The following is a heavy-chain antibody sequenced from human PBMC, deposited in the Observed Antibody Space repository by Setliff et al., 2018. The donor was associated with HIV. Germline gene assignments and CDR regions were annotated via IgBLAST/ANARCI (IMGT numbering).Heavy chain of an antibody. CDR3: ARQSITIFGVVISGFDP. J-gene: IGHJ5*02. D-gene: IGHD3-3*01. CDR1: GASISNSNSY. CDR2: VYQSGST. Sequence: ASETLSLTCTVYGASISNSNSYWGWIRQPPGKRLEWLGSVYQSGSTSYNPSLSSRLTISVDTSKNQVSLRLTSVTAADTAVYYCARQSITIFGVVISGFDPWGQGTLVTVSS. V-gene: IGHV4-39*01.